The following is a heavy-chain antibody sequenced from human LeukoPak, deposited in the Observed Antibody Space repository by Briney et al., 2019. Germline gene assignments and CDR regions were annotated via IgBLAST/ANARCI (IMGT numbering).Heavy chain of an antibody. CDR2: ISGSGGST. D-gene: IGHD3-22*01. Sequence: GGSLRLSCAASGFTFSSYAMSWVRQAPGKGLEWVSAISGSGGSTYYADSVKGRFTISRDNSKNTLCLQMNSLRAEDTAVYYCAKDSRLDYYDSSGYYSVPQYYFDYWGQGTLVTVSS. J-gene: IGHJ4*02. CDR1: GFTFSSYA. CDR3: AKDSRLDYYDSSGYYSVPQYYFDY. V-gene: IGHV3-23*01.